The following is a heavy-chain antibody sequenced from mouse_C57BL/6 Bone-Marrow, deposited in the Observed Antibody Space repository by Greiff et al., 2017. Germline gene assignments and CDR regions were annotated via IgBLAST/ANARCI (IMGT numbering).Heavy chain of an antibody. CDR1: GYTFTGYW. Sequence: QVQLQQSGAELMQPGASVKLSCTATGYTFTGYWIEWVKQRPGHGLEWIGEILPGSGSTNYNEKFKGKATFSADTSSNTAYLQLSSLTTEDTAIDYCASYGYGSSYDWEFDVWGTGTTVTVSA. D-gene: IGHD1-1*01. CDR3: ASYGYGSSYDWEFDV. J-gene: IGHJ1*03. V-gene: IGHV1-9*01. CDR2: ILPGSGST.